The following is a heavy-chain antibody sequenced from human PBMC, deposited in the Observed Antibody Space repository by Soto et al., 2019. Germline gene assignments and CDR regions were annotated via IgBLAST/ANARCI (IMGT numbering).Heavy chain of an antibody. D-gene: IGHD2-15*01. Sequence: QVQLVQSGAEMKKPGSSVKVSCQSSGGTFNTYAMNWVRQAPGQGPEWMGDISPMFGAANYAPKFQGRVTITADESTGTSYLQLSSFTSEDAGLSFCAREVQVHSPAFVYWGQGTLVTVTS. V-gene: IGHV1-69*19. J-gene: IGHJ4*02. CDR3: AREVQVHSPAFVY. CDR1: GGTFNTYA. CDR2: ISPMFGAA.